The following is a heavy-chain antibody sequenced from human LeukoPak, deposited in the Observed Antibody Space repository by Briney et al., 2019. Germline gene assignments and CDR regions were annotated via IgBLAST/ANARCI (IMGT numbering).Heavy chain of an antibody. V-gene: IGHV3-30*18. Sequence: PGGSLRLSCAASGFTFGSYGMHWVRQAPGKGLEWVAVISYDGGNKYYADSVKGRFTISRDNSKNTLYLQMNSLRAEDTAVYYCAKDGGSYYDYFDYWGQGTLVTVSS. D-gene: IGHD1-26*01. CDR1: GFTFGSYG. CDR2: ISYDGGNK. CDR3: AKDGGSYYDYFDY. J-gene: IGHJ4*02.